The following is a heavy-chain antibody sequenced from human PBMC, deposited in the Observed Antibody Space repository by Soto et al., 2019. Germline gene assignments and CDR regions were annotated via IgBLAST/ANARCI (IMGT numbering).Heavy chain of an antibody. CDR1: GFTFRNYG. CDR3: ARYNSGHSDY. V-gene: IGHV3-33*01. D-gene: IGHD1-26*01. Sequence: VYLVQSGGGVVQPGRSLRLSCAASGFTFRNYGMHWVRQAPGRGLEWVAVIWFDGSEIYYADSVKGRFTISRDNSNSALFLQMDYLRAEDTAMYYCARYNSGHSDYWGQGTPVTVSS. CDR2: IWFDGSEI. J-gene: IGHJ4*02.